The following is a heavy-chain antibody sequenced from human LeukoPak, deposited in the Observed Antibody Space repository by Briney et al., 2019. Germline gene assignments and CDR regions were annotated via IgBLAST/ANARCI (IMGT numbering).Heavy chain of an antibody. D-gene: IGHD1-1*01. Sequence: SETLSLTCTVSGGSISSSSYYWGWIRQPPGKGLEWIGYISYSGNTNYNPSLTSRVTISVDTSKNQFSLNLSSVTAADTAVYYCARGKIGNDEGVFDSWGQGTLVTVSS. J-gene: IGHJ4*02. V-gene: IGHV4-61*05. CDR3: ARGKIGNDEGVFDS. CDR2: ISYSGNT. CDR1: GGSISSSSYY.